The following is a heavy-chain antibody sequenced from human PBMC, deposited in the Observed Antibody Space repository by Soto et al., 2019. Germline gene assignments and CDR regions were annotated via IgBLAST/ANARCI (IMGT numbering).Heavy chain of an antibody. CDR1: GFTVSSKY. Sequence: EVQLVESGGGLVQPGGSLRLSCAASGFTVSSKYMSWVRQAPGKGLEWVSLIQSGGSTYYAGSVKGRFTISRDNSENTLFLQMNRLRVEDTAVYYCTRGDVHCRGGRCYGGPMDVWGKGTTVTVSA. D-gene: IGHD2-15*01. V-gene: IGHV3-66*01. J-gene: IGHJ6*04. CDR3: TRGDVHCRGGRCYGGPMDV. CDR2: IQSGGST.